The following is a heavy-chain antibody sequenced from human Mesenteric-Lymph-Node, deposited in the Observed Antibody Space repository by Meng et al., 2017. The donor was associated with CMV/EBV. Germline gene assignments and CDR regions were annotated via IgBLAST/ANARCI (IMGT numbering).Heavy chain of an antibody. CDR2: ISSSGSTI. CDR3: AKYYYDSGAYWPDY. V-gene: IGHV3-48*03. CDR1: GFTFSSYE. Sequence: GESLKISCAASGFTFSSYEMNWVRQAPGKGLEWVSYISSSGSTIYYADSVKGRFTISRDNSKNTLYLQMNSLRAEDTAVYYCAKYYYDSGAYWPDYWGQGTLVTVSS. J-gene: IGHJ4*02. D-gene: IGHD3-22*01.